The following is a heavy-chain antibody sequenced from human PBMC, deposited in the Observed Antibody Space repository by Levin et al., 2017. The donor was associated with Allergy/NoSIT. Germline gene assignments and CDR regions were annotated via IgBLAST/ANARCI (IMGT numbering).Heavy chain of an antibody. CDR2: ISWNSGSI. CDR1: GFSFDDYA. V-gene: IGHV3-9*01. Sequence: GGSLRLSSAADGFSFDDYAMHWVRQAPGKGLEWVSGISWNSGSIGYADSVKGRFTISRDNAKNSLYLQMNSLRTEDTALYYCARDNIGLPDAFDIWGQGTMVIVSS. CDR3: ARDNIGLPDAFDI. D-gene: IGHD3-10*01. J-gene: IGHJ3*02.